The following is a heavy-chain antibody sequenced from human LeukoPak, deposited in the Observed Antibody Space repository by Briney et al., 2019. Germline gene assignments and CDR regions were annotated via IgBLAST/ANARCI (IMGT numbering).Heavy chain of an antibody. CDR3: ARGEEQLVLDQGYYYYYYMDV. J-gene: IGHJ6*03. D-gene: IGHD6-6*01. V-gene: IGHV1-69*05. CDR2: IIPIFGTA. CDR1: GGTFSSYA. Sequence: GASVKVSCKASGGTFSSYAISWVRQAPGQGLEWMGGIIPIFGTANYAQKFQGRVTITTDESTSTAYMELSSLRSEDTAVYYCARGEEQLVLDQGYYYYYYMDVWGKGTTVTVSS.